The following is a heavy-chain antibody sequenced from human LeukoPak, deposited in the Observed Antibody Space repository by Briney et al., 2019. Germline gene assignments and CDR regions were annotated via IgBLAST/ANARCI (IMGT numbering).Heavy chain of an antibody. CDR1: GSIFTTYG. D-gene: IGHD5-24*01. CDR3: ARDPQRWQQLPHYWYFDL. CDR2: ISYDGSNE. V-gene: IGHV3-30*03. Sequence: GGSLRLSCATSGSIFTTYGVHWVRQAPGKGLEWVAVISYDGSNEFYTDSVKGRFTMSRDNSKNTLYLQMNSLRSDDTAVYYCARDPQRWQQLPHYWYFDLWGRGTLVIVSS. J-gene: IGHJ2*01.